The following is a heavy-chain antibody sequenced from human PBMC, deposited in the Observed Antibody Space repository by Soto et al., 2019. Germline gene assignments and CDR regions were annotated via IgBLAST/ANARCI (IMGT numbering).Heavy chain of an antibody. D-gene: IGHD6-13*01. V-gene: IGHV1-8*01. CDR3: ASDRSAGTGWFDP. Sequence: QVQLVQSGAEVKKPGASVKVSCKAYGYTFTSYGINWVRQATGQGLEWMGWMNPNSGNTGYAQKFQSRVTMTRNTSTSTAYMKLRSLGSDVRAGYCCASDRSAGTGWFDPGGEGTVVTVSP. CDR2: MNPNSGNT. CDR1: GYTFTSYG. J-gene: IGHJ5*02.